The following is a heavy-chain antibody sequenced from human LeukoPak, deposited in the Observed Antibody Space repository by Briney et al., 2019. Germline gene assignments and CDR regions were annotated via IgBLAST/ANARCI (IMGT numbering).Heavy chain of an antibody. CDR2: MSPHKDRS. CDR1: GYTFISYG. V-gene: IGHV1-18*04. J-gene: IGHJ4*02. Sequence: ASVKVSCKASGYTFISYGINWVRQAPGQGLEWMAYMSPHKDRSHYSQNFQGRVAMTTDTSTSTAYMELRSLRSDDTAVYYCARLYGDYDGTVFDYWGQGTLVTVSS. CDR3: ARLYGDYDGTVFDY. D-gene: IGHD4-17*01.